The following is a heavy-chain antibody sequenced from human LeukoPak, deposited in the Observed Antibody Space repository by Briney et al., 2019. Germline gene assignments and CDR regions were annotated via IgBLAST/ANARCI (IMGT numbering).Heavy chain of an antibody. V-gene: IGHV3-7*01. CDR2: IKQDGSEK. Sequence: PGGSLRLSCAASGFTFSTYSMNWARQAPGKGLEWVANIKQDGSEKYYVDSVKGRFTISRDNAKNSLYLQMNSLRAEDTAVYYCAREYGDYEYFQHWGQGTLVTVSS. J-gene: IGHJ1*01. D-gene: IGHD4-17*01. CDR3: AREYGDYEYFQH. CDR1: GFTFSTYS.